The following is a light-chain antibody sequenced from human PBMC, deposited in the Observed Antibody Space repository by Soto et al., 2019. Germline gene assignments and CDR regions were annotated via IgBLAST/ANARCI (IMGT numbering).Light chain of an antibody. V-gene: IGKV1-5*03. J-gene: IGKJ1*01. CDR2: KAS. Sequence: DIQMTQSPSTLSASVGDRVTITCRASQSISSWLAWYQQKPGKAPKLLIYKASTLKSGVPSRFSGSGSGTEFTLTISSLQPDDFATYYCQHYNSYSEAFGRGTKVDI. CDR3: QHYNSYSEA. CDR1: QSISSW.